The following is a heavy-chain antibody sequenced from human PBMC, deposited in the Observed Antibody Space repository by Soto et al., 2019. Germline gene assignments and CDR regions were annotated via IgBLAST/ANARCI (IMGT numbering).Heavy chain of an antibody. V-gene: IGHV3-23*01. CDR2: ISGSGGST. CDR3: AKALAVAQYNWFDP. D-gene: IGHD6-19*01. Sequence: LRLSCAASGFTFSSYAMSWVRQAPGKGLEWVSAISGSGGSTYYADSVKGRFTISRDNSKNTLYLQMNSLRAEDTAVYYCAKALAVAQYNWFDPWGQGTLVTVSS. CDR1: GFTFSSYA. J-gene: IGHJ5*02.